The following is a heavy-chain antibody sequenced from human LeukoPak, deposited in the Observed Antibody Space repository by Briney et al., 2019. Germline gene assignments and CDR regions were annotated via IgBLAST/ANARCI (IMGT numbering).Heavy chain of an antibody. CDR2: ISWNSGSI. CDR1: GFTFDDYA. CDR3: ARSIAVAGTPFDY. D-gene: IGHD6-19*01. V-gene: IGHV3-9*01. J-gene: IGHJ4*02. Sequence: GGSLRLSCAASGFTFDDYAMHWVRQAPGKGLEWVSGISWNSGSIGYADSVKGRFTISRDNAKNSLYLQMNSLRAEDTAVYYCARSIAVAGTPFDYWGQGTLVTVSS.